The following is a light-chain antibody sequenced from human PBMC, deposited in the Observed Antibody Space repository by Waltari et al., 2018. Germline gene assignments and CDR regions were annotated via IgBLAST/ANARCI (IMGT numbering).Light chain of an antibody. V-gene: IGKV3-15*01. Sequence: EVVMTPSPATLSVSPGGTATLSCRASRSISINLVWYQQRPGQAPRLLIYGASTRATDIPARFSGSGSGTEFTLTISSLQSEDAAVYYCQQFNDWPRTFGQGTKVEVK. CDR3: QQFNDWPRT. CDR1: RSISIN. CDR2: GAS. J-gene: IGKJ1*01.